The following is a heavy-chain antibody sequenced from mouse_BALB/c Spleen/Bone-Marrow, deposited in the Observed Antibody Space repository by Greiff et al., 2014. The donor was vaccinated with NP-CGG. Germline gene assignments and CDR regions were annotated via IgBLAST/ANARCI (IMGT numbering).Heavy chain of an antibody. Sequence: VQGVESGPGLVAPSQSLSITCTVSGFSLTSYGVHWVRQPPGKGLEWLGVIWAGGSTNYNSALMSRLSISKDNSKSQVFLKMNSLQTGDTAMYYYARVYLWYFDVWGAGTTVTVSS. V-gene: IGHV2-9*02. J-gene: IGHJ1*01. CDR2: IWAGGST. CDR3: ARVYLWYFDV. D-gene: IGHD2-3*01. CDR1: GFSLTSYG.